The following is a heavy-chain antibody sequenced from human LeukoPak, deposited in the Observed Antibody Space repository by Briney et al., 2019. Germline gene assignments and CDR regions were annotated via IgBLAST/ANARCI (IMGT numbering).Heavy chain of an antibody. CDR2: IWHVGGDK. J-gene: IGHJ3*02. CDR1: GFTFTNHG. Sequence: PGGSLRLSCAASGFTFTNHGMHWVRQAPGKGLEWVAGIWHVGGDKYYADSVKGRFTISRDNSKNTLYLQVNSLRAEDTAVYYCARKVVGGPVGAFDIWGQGTMVTVSS. D-gene: IGHD2-15*01. CDR3: ARKVVGGPVGAFDI. V-gene: IGHV3-33*01.